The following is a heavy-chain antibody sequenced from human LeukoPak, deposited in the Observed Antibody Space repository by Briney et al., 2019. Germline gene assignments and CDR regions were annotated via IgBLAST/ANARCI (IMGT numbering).Heavy chain of an antibody. J-gene: IGHJ4*02. CDR1: GASISTYY. CDR3: AKVAMYYYGSETYFFFDD. Sequence: SETLSLTCRVSGASISTYYWSWIRQPVGKGLEWIGQIKTSGSTHYNSSLESRVTMSLDTSRKQFSLNLTSVTAADTAVYYCAKVAMYYYGSETYFFFDDWGQGTLVTVSS. D-gene: IGHD3-10*01. CDR2: IKTSGST. V-gene: IGHV4-4*07.